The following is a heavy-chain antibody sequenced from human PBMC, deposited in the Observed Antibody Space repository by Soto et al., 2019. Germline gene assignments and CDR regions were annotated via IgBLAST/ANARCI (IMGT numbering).Heavy chain of an antibody. CDR1: GFTFSSYG. D-gene: IGHD3-22*01. V-gene: IGHV3-33*01. CDR3: ARDSSAFGTVDI. J-gene: IGHJ3*02. Sequence: QVQLVESGGGVVQPGRSLRLSCAASGFTFSSYGMHWVRQAPGKGLEWVAGIWYDGSNKYYADSVKGRFTISRDNSKNTLYLQMNSLRAEDTAVYYCARDSSAFGTVDIWGQGTMVTVSS. CDR2: IWYDGSNK.